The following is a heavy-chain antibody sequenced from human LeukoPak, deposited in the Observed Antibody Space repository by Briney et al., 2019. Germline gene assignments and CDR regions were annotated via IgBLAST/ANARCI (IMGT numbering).Heavy chain of an antibody. CDR1: GGSLSGYS. J-gene: IGHJ5*02. CDR2: IDHSGST. Sequence: SETLSLTCAVYGGSLSGYSWTWIRQPPGKGLEWIGEIDHSGSTNYNASLTSRVIISADTSQNQCSLKLTSVTVADTAVCYCARVYVTVVRGRWFDPWGQGTLVTVSS. D-gene: IGHD3-10*01. CDR3: ARVYVTVVRGRWFDP. V-gene: IGHV4-34*01.